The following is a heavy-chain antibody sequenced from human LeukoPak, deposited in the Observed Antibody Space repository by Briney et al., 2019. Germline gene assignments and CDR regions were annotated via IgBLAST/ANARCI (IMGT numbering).Heavy chain of an antibody. CDR3: ARHPYCSSSSCSLDYYYYLDV. CDR1: GFTFSTYG. CDR2: ITTSSRYM. V-gene: IGHV3-21*01. J-gene: IGHJ6*03. D-gene: IGHD2-2*01. Sequence: GGSLRLSCAASGFTFSTYGMNWVRQAPGKGLEWVSSITTSSRYMYYTDSVQGRFTISRDNAKNSLYLQMNSLGAEDTAVYYCARHPYCSSSSCSLDYYYYLDVWGKGTTVTVSS.